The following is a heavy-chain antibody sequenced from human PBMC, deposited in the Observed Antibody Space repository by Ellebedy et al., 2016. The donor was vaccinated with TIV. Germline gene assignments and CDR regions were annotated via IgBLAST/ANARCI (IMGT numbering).Heavy chain of an antibody. V-gene: IGHV4-39*06. CDR1: GGSISSSGYY. D-gene: IGHD1-26*01. CDR2: IYDSGRS. Sequence: SETLSLTXTVSGGSISSSGYYWGWIRQPPGKGLEWIGSIYDSGRSNYNPSLKSRVTISVDTSKNQFTLRLSSVAAADTAVYYCARVGYLDYLQDWGQGTPVTVSS. CDR3: ARVGYLDYLQD. J-gene: IGHJ1*01.